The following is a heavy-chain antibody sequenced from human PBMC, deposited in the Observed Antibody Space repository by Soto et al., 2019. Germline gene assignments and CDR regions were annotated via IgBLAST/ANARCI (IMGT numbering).Heavy chain of an antibody. V-gene: IGHV4-59*01. CDR1: GGSISSYY. Sequence: QVQLQESGPGLVKPSETLSLTCTVSGGSISSYYWSWIRQPPGKGLEWIGYIYYSGSTNYNPSLKSRVTISVDTSKNQFSLKLSSVTAADTAVYYCAREGFEGMAPYFDYWGQGTLVTVSS. J-gene: IGHJ4*02. D-gene: IGHD3-10*01. CDR2: IYYSGST. CDR3: AREGFEGMAPYFDY.